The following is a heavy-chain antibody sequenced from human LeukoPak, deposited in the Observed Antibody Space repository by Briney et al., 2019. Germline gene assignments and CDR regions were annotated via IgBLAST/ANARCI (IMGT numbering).Heavy chain of an antibody. CDR2: ISWNSGSI. D-gene: IGHD6-19*01. Sequence: GGSLRLSCAASGFTFDDYAMHWVRQAPGKGLEWVSGISWNSGSIGYADSVKGRFTISRDNAKNSLYLQMNSLRAEDTAVYYCARVAAYSSGHDAFDIWGQGTMVTVSS. V-gene: IGHV3-9*01. CDR1: GFTFDDYA. CDR3: ARVAAYSSGHDAFDI. J-gene: IGHJ3*02.